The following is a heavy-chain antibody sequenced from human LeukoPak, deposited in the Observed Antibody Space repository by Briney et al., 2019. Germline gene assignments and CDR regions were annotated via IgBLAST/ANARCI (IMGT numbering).Heavy chain of an antibody. CDR2: IDPSNGGT. V-gene: IGHV1-46*04. CDR3: ATWGSSSSPLPDMDA. Sequence: ASVKVSCKASGYRFINYYIHWVRQAPGQGLEWMGVIDPSNGGTTYAQKLQGRITITKDTSTSTVYMGLGSLTFDDTAMYYCATWGSSSSPLPDMDAWGQGTKVAVSS. D-gene: IGHD6-13*01. J-gene: IGHJ6*02. CDR1: GYRFINYY.